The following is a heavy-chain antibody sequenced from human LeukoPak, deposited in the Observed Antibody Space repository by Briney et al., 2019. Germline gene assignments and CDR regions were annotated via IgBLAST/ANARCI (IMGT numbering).Heavy chain of an antibody. CDR1: GFTFSNYA. CDR3: AKGGSMYYDSSGYSSPPNAKFDY. V-gene: IGHV3-23*01. Sequence: GGSLRLSCAASGFTFSNYAMSWVRQAPGKGLEWVSAIGGSGGSTYYADSVKGRFTISRDNSKNTLYLQMNSLRAEDTAVFYCAKGGSMYYDSSGYSSPPNAKFDYWGQGTLVTVSS. CDR2: IGGSGGST. J-gene: IGHJ4*02. D-gene: IGHD3-22*01.